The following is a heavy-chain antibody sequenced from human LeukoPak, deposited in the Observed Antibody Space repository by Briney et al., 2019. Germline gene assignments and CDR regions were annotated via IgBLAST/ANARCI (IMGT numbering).Heavy chain of an antibody. J-gene: IGHJ5*02. CDR2: FDPEDGET. CDR3: ATTSHTAMVTYWFDP. D-gene: IGHD5-18*01. Sequence: ASVKVSCKASGYTFTGYYMHWVRQAPGKGLEWMGGFDPEDGETIYAQKFQGRVTMTEDTSTDTAYMELSSLRSEDTAVYYCATTSHTAMVTYWFDPWGQGTLVTVSS. CDR1: GYTFTGYY. V-gene: IGHV1-24*01.